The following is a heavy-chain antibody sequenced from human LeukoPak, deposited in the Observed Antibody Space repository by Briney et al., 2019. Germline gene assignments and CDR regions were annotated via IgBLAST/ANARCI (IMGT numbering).Heavy chain of an antibody. CDR2: ISSSSSYI. CDR1: GFTFSSYS. V-gene: IGHV3-21*01. J-gene: IGHJ4*02. CDR3: ARGQKGDFWSGPRGY. D-gene: IGHD3-3*01. Sequence: PGGSLRLSCAASGFTFSSYSMNWVRQAPGKGLEWVSSISSSSSYIYYADSVKGRFTISRDNAKNSLYLQMNGLRAEDTAVYYCARGQKGDFWSGPRGYWGQGTLVTVSS.